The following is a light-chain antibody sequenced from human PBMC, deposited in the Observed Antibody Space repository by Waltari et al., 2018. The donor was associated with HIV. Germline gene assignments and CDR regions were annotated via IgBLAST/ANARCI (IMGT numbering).Light chain of an antibody. CDR3: QSYDSSNQV. V-gene: IGLV6-57*01. J-gene: IGLJ2*01. CDR2: EDN. Sequence: NFMLTQPHSVSASTGQTVTISCTPSSRRTASNYVQSYPQRPGSSPTTVIYEDNQRPSGVPDRFSGSIDSSSNSASLTISGLKTEDEADYYCQSYDSSNQVFGGGTKLTVL. CDR1: SRRTASNY.